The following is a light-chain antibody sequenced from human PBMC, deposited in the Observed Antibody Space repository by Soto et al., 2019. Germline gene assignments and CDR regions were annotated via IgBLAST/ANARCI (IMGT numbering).Light chain of an antibody. CDR2: GAS. CDR3: HQYGSSLPIT. CDR1: QSVSSN. V-gene: IGKV3-20*01. J-gene: IGKJ5*01. Sequence: EIVMTQAPATLPVSPGERATLSCSASQSVSSNLAWYQQKPGQAPRLLIYGASSRATGIPDRFSGSGSGTDFTLTISRLEPEDFAVYYCHQYGSSLPITFGQGTRLEIK.